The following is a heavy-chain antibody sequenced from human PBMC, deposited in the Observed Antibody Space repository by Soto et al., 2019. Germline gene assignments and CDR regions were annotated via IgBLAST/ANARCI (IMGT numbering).Heavy chain of an antibody. Sequence: ASVKVSCKASGYTFTSSGITWVRQAPGQGLEWMGWISTYNGNTNYAQNFQGRVTMTTDTSTSTAYMELRSLRSDDTAVYYCARCGAWKYASDYWGQGTLVTVSS. J-gene: IGHJ4*02. CDR2: ISTYNGNT. V-gene: IGHV1-18*01. CDR3: ARCGAWKYASDY. CDR1: GYTFTSSG. D-gene: IGHD1-7*01.